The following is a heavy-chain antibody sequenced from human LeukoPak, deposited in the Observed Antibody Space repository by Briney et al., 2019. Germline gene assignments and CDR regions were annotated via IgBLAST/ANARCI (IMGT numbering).Heavy chain of an antibody. Sequence: GGSLRLSCAASGFTVSSNYMSWVRQAPGRGLEWVSVIYSGGSTYYADSVKGRFTISRDNSKNTLYLQMNSLRAEDTAVYYCARGEYSYGFYYFDYWGQGTLVTVSS. CDR1: GFTVSSNY. D-gene: IGHD5-18*01. CDR2: IYSGGST. V-gene: IGHV3-53*01. J-gene: IGHJ4*02. CDR3: ARGEYSYGFYYFDY.